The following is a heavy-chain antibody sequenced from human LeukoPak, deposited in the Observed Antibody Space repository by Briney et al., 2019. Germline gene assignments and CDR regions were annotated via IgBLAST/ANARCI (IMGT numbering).Heavy chain of an antibody. D-gene: IGHD3-16*01. Sequence: SETLSLTCTVSGGSISSYYWSWIRQPPGKGLEWIGYIYYSGSTNYNPSLKSRVTISVDTSRNQFSLKLSSVTAADTALYYCARPRGGYDAFDIWGQGTMVTVSS. CDR3: ARPRGGYDAFDI. CDR2: IYYSGST. V-gene: IGHV4-59*01. CDR1: GGSISSYY. J-gene: IGHJ3*02.